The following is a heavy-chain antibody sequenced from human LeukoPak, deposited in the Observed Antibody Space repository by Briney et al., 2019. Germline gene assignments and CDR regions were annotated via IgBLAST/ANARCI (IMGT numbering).Heavy chain of an antibody. Sequence: SETLSLTCTVSGGSISSSSYYWGWIRQPPGKGLEWIGSIYYSGSTYYNPSLKSRVTISVDTSKNQFSLKLSSVTAADTAVYYCARGHILVTIFGVAYRSYYYMDVWGKGTTVTVSS. CDR2: IYYSGST. V-gene: IGHV4-39*01. CDR3: ARGHILVTIFGVAYRSYYYMDV. J-gene: IGHJ6*03. D-gene: IGHD3-3*01. CDR1: GGSISSSSYY.